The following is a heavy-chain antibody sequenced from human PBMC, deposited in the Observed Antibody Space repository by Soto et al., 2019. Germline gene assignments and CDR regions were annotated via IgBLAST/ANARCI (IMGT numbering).Heavy chain of an antibody. CDR1: VFTFSSYA. J-gene: IGHJ5*02. CDR3: AKDYLSLVGYNWFDP. V-gene: IGHV3-23*01. D-gene: IGHD3-9*01. CDR2: ISGSGGST. Sequence: PGGSLRLSCAASVFTFSSYAMSWVRQAPGKGLEWVSAISGSGGSTYYADSVKGRFTISRDNSKNTLYLQMNSLRAEDTAVYYCAKDYLSLVGYNWFDPWGQGTLVTVSS.